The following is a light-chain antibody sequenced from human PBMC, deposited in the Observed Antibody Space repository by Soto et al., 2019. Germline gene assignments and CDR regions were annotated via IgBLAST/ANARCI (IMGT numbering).Light chain of an antibody. CDR1: SSDVGGYNY. Sequence: QSALTQPPSASGSPGQSVTISCTGTSSDVGGYNYVSWYQQHPGKAPKLMIYEVSKRPSGVPDRFSGSKSGNTASLTVSGLQAEDEADYYCNSYRTISTYVFGSGTKVTVL. V-gene: IGLV2-8*01. CDR3: NSYRTISTYV. CDR2: EVS. J-gene: IGLJ1*01.